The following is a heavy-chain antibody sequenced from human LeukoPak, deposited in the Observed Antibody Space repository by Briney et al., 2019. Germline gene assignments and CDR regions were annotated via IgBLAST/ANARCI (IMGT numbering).Heavy chain of an antibody. CDR3: ARDPIAGSWDRYYYYGMDV. V-gene: IGHV3-74*01. D-gene: IGHD6-13*01. CDR2: INSDGSST. CDR1: GFTFSSYW. Sequence: GGSLRLSCAASGFTFSSYWMHWVRQAPGKGLVWVSRINSDGSSTSYADSVKGRFTISRDNAKNTLYLQMNSLRAEDTAVYYCARDPIAGSWDRYYYYGMDVWGQGTTVTVSS. J-gene: IGHJ6*02.